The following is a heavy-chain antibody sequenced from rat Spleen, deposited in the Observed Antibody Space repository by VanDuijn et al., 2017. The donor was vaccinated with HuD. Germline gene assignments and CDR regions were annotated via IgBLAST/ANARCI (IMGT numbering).Heavy chain of an antibody. J-gene: IGHJ1*01. CDR2: LSPSGGST. CDR1: GFTFSDYG. V-gene: IGHV5-19*01. Sequence: EVQLVESGGGLVQPGRSLKLSCAASGFTFSDYGVAWVRQAPTKGLEWVESLSPSGGSTYYRDSVKGRFTISRDNAKSTLYLQMDSLRSEDTATYYCATSPYYWYFDFWGPGTMVTVSS. CDR3: ATSPYYWYFDF.